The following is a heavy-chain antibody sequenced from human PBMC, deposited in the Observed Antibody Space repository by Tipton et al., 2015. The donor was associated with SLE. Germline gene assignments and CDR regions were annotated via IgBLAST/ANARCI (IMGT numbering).Heavy chain of an antibody. CDR3: AREARPYYYYYYMDV. CDR2: IYHSGNT. Sequence: TLSLTCAVSGGSISNDGHSWNWIRQPPGKGLEWIGYIYHSGNTYYNPSLKSRVTISVDRSKGQFSLNLSSVTAADTAVYYCAREARPYYYYYYMDVWGKGTTVTVSS. J-gene: IGHJ6*03. CDR1: GGSISNDGHS. V-gene: IGHV4-30-2*01.